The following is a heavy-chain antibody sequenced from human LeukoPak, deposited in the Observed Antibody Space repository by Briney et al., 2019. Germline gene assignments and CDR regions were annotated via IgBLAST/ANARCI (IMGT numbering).Heavy chain of an antibody. CDR3: AGRPDTSIVAIFDY. CDR2: INPTSGGT. V-gene: IGHV1-2*02. J-gene: IGHJ4*02. D-gene: IGHD3-16*02. CDR1: GYTFTGYY. Sequence: ASVKVSCKASGYTFTGYYVHWVRQAPGQGLEWMGWINPTSGGTIYAQKLQGRVTMTGDTSTSTAYMELSRLSFDDTAVYFCAGRPDTSIVAIFDYWGQGTLVTISS.